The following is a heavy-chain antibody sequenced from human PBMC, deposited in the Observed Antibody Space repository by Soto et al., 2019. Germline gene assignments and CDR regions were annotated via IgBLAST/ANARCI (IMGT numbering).Heavy chain of an antibody. Sequence: GGSLRLSCAASGFTFSHAWMSWVRQAPGKGLEWVGRIKSKADGETKDYGAPVRGRFTISRDDAKDTLYLQMNSLRIEDTAVYYCCVVKRLDQYSTSGYWFDPWGPGTLV. D-gene: IGHD2-15*01. J-gene: IGHJ5*02. CDR3: CVVKRLDQYSTSGYWFDP. V-gene: IGHV3-15*01. CDR2: IKSKADGETK. CDR1: GFTFSHAW.